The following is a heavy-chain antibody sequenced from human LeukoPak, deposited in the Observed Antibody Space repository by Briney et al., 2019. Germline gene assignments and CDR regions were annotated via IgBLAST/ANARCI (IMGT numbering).Heavy chain of an antibody. Sequence: ASVKVSCKASGYTFTGYYMHWVRQAPGQGLEWMGRVNPDSGGTNYVQKFQGRVTMTRDTSISTAYMELSRLRSDDTAVYYCARVVLDSSGYYIDFWGQGTLVTVSS. CDR2: VNPDSGGT. CDR1: GYTFTGYY. D-gene: IGHD3-22*01. J-gene: IGHJ4*02. CDR3: ARVVLDSSGYYIDF. V-gene: IGHV1-2*06.